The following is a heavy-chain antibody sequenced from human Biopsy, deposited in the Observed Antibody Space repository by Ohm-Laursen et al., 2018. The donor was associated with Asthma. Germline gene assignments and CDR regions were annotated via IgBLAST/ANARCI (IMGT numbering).Heavy chain of an antibody. V-gene: IGHV3-23*01. D-gene: IGHD6-19*01. Sequence: SLRLSFSASGFTFRSSAMSWVRQARGKGLERVSAITGSGGTIYYADSVSGRFTISRDNSKSTLFLQMDSLSAEDTAVYYCPEDFRGIAVAGDRGFDYWGQGTLVTVSS. CDR1: GFTFRSSA. CDR3: PEDFRGIAVAGDRGFDY. J-gene: IGHJ4*02. CDR2: ITGSGGTI.